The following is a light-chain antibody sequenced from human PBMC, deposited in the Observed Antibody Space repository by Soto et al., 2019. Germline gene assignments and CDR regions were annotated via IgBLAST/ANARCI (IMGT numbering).Light chain of an antibody. V-gene: IGLV2-11*01. Sequence: QSALTQPRSVSGSPGQSVTISCTGTNSDIGNYNYVSWYQQHPGKAPKVMIYDVSKRPSGVPDRFSGSKSGNTASLTISGLQAEDEADYYCCSYPGSHTWVFGGGTKLTVL. CDR1: NSDIGNYNY. CDR2: DVS. J-gene: IGLJ3*02. CDR3: CSYPGSHTWV.